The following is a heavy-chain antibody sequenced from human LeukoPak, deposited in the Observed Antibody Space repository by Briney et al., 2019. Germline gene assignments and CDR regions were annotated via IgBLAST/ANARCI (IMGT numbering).Heavy chain of an antibody. D-gene: IGHD3-16*01. CDR3: ARGLTSSPNDAFDI. Sequence: PSETLSLTCTVSGGSISSYYWSWIRQPPGKELEWIGYIYYSGSTNYNPSLKSRVTISVDTSKNQFSLKLSSVTAADTAVYYCARGLTSSPNDAFDIWGQGTMVTVSS. CDR1: GGSISSYY. J-gene: IGHJ3*02. V-gene: IGHV4-59*01. CDR2: IYYSGST.